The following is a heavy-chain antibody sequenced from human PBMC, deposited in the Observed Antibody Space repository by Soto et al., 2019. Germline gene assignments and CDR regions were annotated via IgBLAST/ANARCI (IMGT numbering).Heavy chain of an antibody. CDR3: ARARVGATALPDY. CDR1: GGSISSGGYY. D-gene: IGHD1-26*01. Sequence: QVQLQESGPGLVKPSQTLSLTCTVSGGSISSGGYYWSWIRQHPGKGLEWIGYIYYSGSTYYNPSLKSRVTISVDTSKNPFSLKLSSVTAADAAVYYCARARVGATALPDYWGQGTLVTVSS. V-gene: IGHV4-31*03. CDR2: IYYSGST. J-gene: IGHJ4*02.